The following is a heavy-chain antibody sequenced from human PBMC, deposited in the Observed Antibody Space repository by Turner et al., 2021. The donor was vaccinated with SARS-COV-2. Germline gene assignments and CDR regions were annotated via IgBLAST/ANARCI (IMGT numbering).Heavy chain of an antibody. CDR3: TGGIAGDS. D-gene: IGHD6-13*01. V-gene: IGHV3-49*03. J-gene: IGHJ4*02. Sequence: EVQLVESGGGLVQPGRSLRLSCTASGFTFGNYGMSWFRQAPGKGLEWVSFIRSKSYGGTIEYAASVKGRFTISRDDSKSIAYLQMNSLKTEDTAVYYCTGGIAGDSWGQGTLVTVSS. CDR2: IRSKSYGGTI. CDR1: GFTFGNYG.